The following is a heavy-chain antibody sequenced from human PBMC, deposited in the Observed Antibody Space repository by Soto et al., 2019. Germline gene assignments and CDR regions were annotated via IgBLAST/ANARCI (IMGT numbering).Heavy chain of an antibody. J-gene: IGHJ4*02. CDR3: ARDRGGFYGSGSYGENYFDY. V-gene: IGHV4-4*02. D-gene: IGHD3-10*01. CDR1: GGSISSSNW. CDR2: IYHSGST. Sequence: SETLSLTCAVSGGSISSSNWWSWVRQPPGKGLEWIGEIYHSGSTNYNPSLKSRVTISVDKSKNQFSLKLSSVTAADTVVYYCARDRGGFYGSGSYGENYFDYWGQGTLVTVSS.